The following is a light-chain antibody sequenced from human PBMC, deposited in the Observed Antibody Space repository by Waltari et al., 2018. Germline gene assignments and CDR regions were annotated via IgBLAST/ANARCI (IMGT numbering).Light chain of an antibody. CDR3: LQYNSYPWT. CDR2: KAS. J-gene: IGKJ1*01. V-gene: IGKV1-5*03. Sequence: DIQVTQSPSTLSASVGDRVPIPCRASQSIGVWLAWDQQKPGKAPRLLIYKASYLESGVPSRFSGSASGTAFTLTISSLQADDFATYYCLQYNSYPWTFGQGTTVEIK. CDR1: QSIGVW.